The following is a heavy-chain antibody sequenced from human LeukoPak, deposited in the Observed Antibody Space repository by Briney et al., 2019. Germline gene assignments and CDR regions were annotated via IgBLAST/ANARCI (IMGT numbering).Heavy chain of an antibody. Sequence: GGSLRLSCAASGFTFSTYSMNWVRQAPGRGLEWVSHISTSISTIFYADSVEGRFTISRDNAKNSLYLQMNSLRAEDTAVYYCARGKMASGGFDYWGQGTLLTVSS. CDR3: ARGKMASGGFDY. V-gene: IGHV3-48*01. CDR1: GFTFSTYS. CDR2: ISTSISTI. D-gene: IGHD6-19*01. J-gene: IGHJ4*02.